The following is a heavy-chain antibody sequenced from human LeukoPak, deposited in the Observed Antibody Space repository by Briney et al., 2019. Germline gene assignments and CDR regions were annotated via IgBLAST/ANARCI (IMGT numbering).Heavy chain of an antibody. Sequence: ASVEVSCKASGYTFTDYYMHWVRQAPGQGLEWMGWINPSSGGTNYARKFQGRVTMTRDTSITTAYMELTRLRSDDTAMYYCTRGPNDSASDWFDPWGQGTLVTVSS. J-gene: IGHJ5*02. D-gene: IGHD3-16*01. V-gene: IGHV1-2*02. CDR3: TRGPNDSASDWFDP. CDR1: GYTFTDYY. CDR2: INPSSGGT.